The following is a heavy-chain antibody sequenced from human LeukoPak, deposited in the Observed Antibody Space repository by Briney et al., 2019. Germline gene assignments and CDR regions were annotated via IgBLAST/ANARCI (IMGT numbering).Heavy chain of an antibody. CDR3: ARQTGSGLFILP. D-gene: IGHD3/OR15-3a*01. CDR1: GGSIGTYY. V-gene: IGHV4-39*01. Sequence: SETLSLTCTVSGGSIGTYYWSWIRQPPGKGLEWIGSIYYSGNTYYNASLKSQVSISIDTSKNQFSLRLTSVTAADTAVYCARQTGSGLFILPGGQGTLVTVSS. J-gene: IGHJ4*02. CDR2: IYYSGNT.